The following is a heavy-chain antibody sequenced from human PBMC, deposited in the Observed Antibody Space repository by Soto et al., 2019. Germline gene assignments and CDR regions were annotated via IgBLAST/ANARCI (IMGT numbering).Heavy chain of an antibody. CDR2: ISYDGSNK. CDR3: ARGGRWLQLAYFDY. D-gene: IGHD1-1*01. V-gene: IGHV3-30-3*01. J-gene: IGHJ4*02. Sequence: QVQLVESGGGVVQPGRSLRLSCAASGFTFSSYAMHWVRQAPGKGLEWVAVISYDGSNKYYADSVKGRFTISRDNSKNTLYLQMNSLIAEDTAVYYCARGGRWLQLAYFDYWGQGTLVTVSS. CDR1: GFTFSSYA.